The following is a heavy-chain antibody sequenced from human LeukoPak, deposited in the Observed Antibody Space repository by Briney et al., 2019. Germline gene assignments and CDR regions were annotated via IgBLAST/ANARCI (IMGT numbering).Heavy chain of an antibody. CDR1: GFTFSSYG. J-gene: IGHJ3*02. V-gene: IGHV3-30*18. D-gene: IGHD6-13*01. CDR2: ISYDGSNK. CDR3: AKTLSSWYGDDAFDI. Sequence: GGSLRLSCAASGFTFSSYGMHWVRQAPGKGLEWVAVISYDGSNKYYADSVKGRFTISRDNSKNTLYLQMNSLRAEDTAVYYCAKTLSSWYGDDAFDIWGQGTMVTVSS.